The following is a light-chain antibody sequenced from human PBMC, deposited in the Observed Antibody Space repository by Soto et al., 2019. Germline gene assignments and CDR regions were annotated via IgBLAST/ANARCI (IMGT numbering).Light chain of an antibody. Sequence: SYELNQPTSVSVAPGQTARISCGGNNIGSYSIHWYQQKPGQAPVLVIFHDNGRPSGIPDRFSGSNSGTRATLTISRVEAGDEADYYCQVWDSGVDYVVFGGGTKLTVL. CDR1: NIGSYS. CDR3: QVWDSGVDYVV. J-gene: IGLJ2*01. CDR2: HDN. V-gene: IGLV3-21*04.